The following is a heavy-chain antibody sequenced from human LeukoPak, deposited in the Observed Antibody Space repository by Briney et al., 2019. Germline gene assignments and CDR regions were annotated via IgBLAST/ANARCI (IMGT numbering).Heavy chain of an antibody. CDR3: ERVSSGSMTIDY. CDR1: IRSISSYY. CDR2: IYYSGST. D-gene: IGHD1-26*01. V-gene: IGHV4-59*01. Sequence: PSETLSLTCSGSIRSISSYYWSWIRQPPGKGLEWIGYIYYSGSTNYNPSLKSRVTISLDTSKNQFSLYLGSNTLGDEAVFYCERVSSGSMTIDYWGQGTLVTDSS. J-gene: IGHJ4*02.